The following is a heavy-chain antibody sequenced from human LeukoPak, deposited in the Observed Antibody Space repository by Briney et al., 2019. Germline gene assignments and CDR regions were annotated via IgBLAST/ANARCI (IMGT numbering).Heavy chain of an antibody. V-gene: IGHV1-69*05. D-gene: IGHD6-13*01. CDR1: GGTFSSYA. J-gene: IGHJ4*02. CDR2: IIPIFGTA. Sequence: GASVKVSCKASGGTFSSYAISWVRQAPGQGLEWMGRIIPIFGTANYAQKFQGRVTITTDESTSTAYMELSSLRSEDTAVYYCARDPGIAAAGTGGYWGQGTLVTVSS. CDR3: ARDPGIAAAGTGGY.